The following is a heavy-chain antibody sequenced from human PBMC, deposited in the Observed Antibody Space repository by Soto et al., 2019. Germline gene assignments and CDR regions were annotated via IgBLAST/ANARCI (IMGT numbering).Heavy chain of an antibody. V-gene: IGHV3-30*18. CDR3: AKVIYGGATKNYYYGMDV. CDR1: GFTFSSYG. Sequence: GGSLRLSCAASGFTFSSYGMHWVRQAPGKGLEWVAVISYDGSNKYYADSVKGRFTISRDNSKNTLYLQMNSLRAEDTAVYYCAKVIYGGATKNYYYGMDVWGQGTTVTVSS. J-gene: IGHJ6*02. D-gene: IGHD1-26*01. CDR2: ISYDGSNK.